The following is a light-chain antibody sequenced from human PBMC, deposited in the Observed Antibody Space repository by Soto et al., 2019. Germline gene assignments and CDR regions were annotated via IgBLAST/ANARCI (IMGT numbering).Light chain of an antibody. CDR1: QSVSGSY. J-gene: IGKJ2*01. Sequence: EIVLTQSPGTLSLSPGERATLSCRASQSVSGSYLAWFQQKPGQAPRLVIHGASSRATGFPDRFSGGGSGTEFTLTISRLESEDFAVYYCQQYNNLPYTFGQGTKVEIK. V-gene: IGKV3-20*01. CDR3: QQYNNLPYT. CDR2: GAS.